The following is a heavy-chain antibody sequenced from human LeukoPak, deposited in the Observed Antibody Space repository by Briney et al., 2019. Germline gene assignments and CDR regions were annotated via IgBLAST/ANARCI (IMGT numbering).Heavy chain of an antibody. D-gene: IGHD3-10*01. V-gene: IGHV3-23*01. CDR2: ISGSGSNT. Sequence: GGSLRLSCAASGFTFSSYAMSWVRHAPRKGLECVSSISGSGSNTYYANSVKGRFTISTDNPKNTLYLQMTSRRAEDTAVYYCAKESGASSYCSGGDSWGQGTLVTVSS. CDR3: AKESGASSYCSGGDS. J-gene: IGHJ4*02. CDR1: GFTFSSYA.